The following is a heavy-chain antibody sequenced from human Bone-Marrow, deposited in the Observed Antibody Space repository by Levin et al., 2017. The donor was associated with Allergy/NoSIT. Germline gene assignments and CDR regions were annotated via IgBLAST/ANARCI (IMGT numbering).Heavy chain of an antibody. CDR3: AKGSLPGIAAPGQTDY. J-gene: IGHJ4*02. CDR2: ISPDGNDK. V-gene: IGHV3-30*18. D-gene: IGHD6-13*01. Sequence: GGSLRLSCAASGFTFSTFGMHWVRQAPGKGLEWVALISPDGNDKFYADSVTGRFTVSRDNSQNTLFLQMSSLRPEDTAFYYCAKGSLPGIAAPGQTDYWGQGTLVTVSS. CDR1: GFTFSTFG.